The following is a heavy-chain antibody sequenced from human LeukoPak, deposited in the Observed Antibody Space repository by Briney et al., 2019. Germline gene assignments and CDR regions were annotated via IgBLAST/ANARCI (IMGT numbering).Heavy chain of an antibody. D-gene: IGHD2-2*01. J-gene: IGHJ6*02. Sequence: ASVTVSFTSSGYTFTIYDINWVRQATGQGPEWMGWMNPNSGNTGYAQKFQGRVTMTRNTSISTAYMELSSLRSEDTAVYYCARGAVPATYYYYGMDVWGQGTTVTVSS. V-gene: IGHV1-8*01. CDR3: ARGAVPATYYYYGMDV. CDR1: GYTFTIYD. CDR2: MNPNSGNT.